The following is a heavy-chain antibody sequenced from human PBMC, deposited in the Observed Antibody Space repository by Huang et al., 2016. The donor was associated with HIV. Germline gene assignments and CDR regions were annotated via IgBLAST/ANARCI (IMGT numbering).Heavy chain of an antibody. D-gene: IGHD5-18*01. CDR2: ISKDGSNN. CDR1: GFPFNNHA. V-gene: IGHV3-30-3*01. J-gene: IGHJ3*02. CDR3: ARAKDTWDAYDI. Sequence: QVQLVESGGGVVQPGRSLRLSCAASGFPFNNHAMHWVRQAPGKGLEWGAVISKDGSNNYYADSVKGRFTISRDSSKSTLFLHMTSLRTEDTAVYYCARAKDTWDAYDIWGQGTMVIVSS.